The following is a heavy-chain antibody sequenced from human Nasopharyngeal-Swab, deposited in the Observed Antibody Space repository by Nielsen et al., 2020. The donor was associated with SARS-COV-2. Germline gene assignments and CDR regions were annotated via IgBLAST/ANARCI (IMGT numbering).Heavy chain of an antibody. D-gene: IGHD1-26*01. CDR3: AKDWVGATMFYYGMDV. V-gene: IGHV3-30*18. CDR2: ISYDGSNK. Sequence: GESLKISCAASGFTFSNAWMSWVRQAPGKGLEWVAVISYDGSNKYYADSVKGRFTISRDNSKNTLYLQMNSLRAEDTAVYYCAKDWVGATMFYYGMDVWGQGTTVTVSS. J-gene: IGHJ6*02. CDR1: GFTFSNAW.